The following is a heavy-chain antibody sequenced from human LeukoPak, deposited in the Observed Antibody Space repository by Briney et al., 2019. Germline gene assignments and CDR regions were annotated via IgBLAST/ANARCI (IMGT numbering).Heavy chain of an antibody. CDR3: AGGDSSGWTDFDY. V-gene: IGHV4-59*08. CDR1: GGSISSYY. CDR2: ISYSGTT. D-gene: IGHD6-19*01. Sequence: SETLSLTGTVSGGSISSYYWSWIRQPPGKGLEWIGFISYSGTTNYNPSLKSRVTISLDTSKKQFSLKLSSVSAADTAAYYCAGGDSSGWTDFDYWGQGTLVTVSS. J-gene: IGHJ4*02.